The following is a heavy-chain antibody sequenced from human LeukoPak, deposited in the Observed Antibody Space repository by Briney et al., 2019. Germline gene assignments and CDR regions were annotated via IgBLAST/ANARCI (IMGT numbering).Heavy chain of an antibody. CDR3: TRDPGHYRDY. D-gene: IGHD3-3*01. CDR2: IRYDGSNK. J-gene: IGHJ4*02. V-gene: IGHV3-30*02. CDR1: GFTFSSYG. Sequence: GGSLRLSCAASGFTFSSYGMHWVRQAPGKGLEWVAFIRYDGSNKYYADSVKGRFTISRDNSKNTLYLQMNNLRADDTAVYYCTRDPGHYRDYWGQGTLVTVSS.